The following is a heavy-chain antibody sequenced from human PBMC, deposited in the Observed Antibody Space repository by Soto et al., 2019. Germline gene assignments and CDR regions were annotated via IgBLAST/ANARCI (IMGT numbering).Heavy chain of an antibody. J-gene: IGHJ6*03. V-gene: IGHV1-24*01. CDR2: FDPEDGET. D-gene: IGHD2-15*01. Sequence: ASVKVSCKVSGHTLTELSMHWVRQAPGKGLEWMGGFDPEDGETIYAQKFQGRVTMTEDTSTDTAYMELSSLRSEDTAVYYCATALPCRGGGSCYSRFGYYYYYMDVWGKGTTVTVSS. CDR3: ATALPCRGGGSCYSRFGYYYYYMDV. CDR1: GHTLTELS.